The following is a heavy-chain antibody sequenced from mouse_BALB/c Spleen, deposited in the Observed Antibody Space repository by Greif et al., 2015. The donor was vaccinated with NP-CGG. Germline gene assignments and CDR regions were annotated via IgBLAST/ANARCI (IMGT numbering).Heavy chain of an antibody. V-gene: IGHV14-3*02. Sequence: EVQLVESGAELVKPGASVKLSCTASGFNIKDTYMHWVKQRPEQGLEWIGRIDPANGNTKYDPKFQGKATITADTSSNTAYLQLSSLTSEDTAVYYCAGEGGSYWYFDVWGAGTTVTVSS. J-gene: IGHJ1*01. CDR2: IDPANGNT. CDR1: GFNIKDTY. CDR3: AGEGGSYWYFDV.